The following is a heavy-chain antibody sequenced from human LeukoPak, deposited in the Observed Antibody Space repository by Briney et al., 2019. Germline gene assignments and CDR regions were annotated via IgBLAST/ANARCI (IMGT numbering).Heavy chain of an antibody. CDR3: AKTRPKLGHCSSTSCYGDVDY. D-gene: IGHD2-2*01. CDR2: ISDSGGST. Sequence: GGSLRLSCAASGFTFSSYAMSWVRHAPGKGLEWVSAISDSGGSTHHAASVKGRFTISRDNSKNTLYLQMNRLRAEDTAVYYCAKTRPKLGHCSSTSCYGDVDYWGQGTLVTVSS. J-gene: IGHJ4*02. V-gene: IGHV3-23*01. CDR1: GFTFSSYA.